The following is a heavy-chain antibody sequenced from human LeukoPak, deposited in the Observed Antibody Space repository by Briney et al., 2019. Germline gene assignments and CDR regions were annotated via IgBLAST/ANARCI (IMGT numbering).Heavy chain of an antibody. J-gene: IGHJ4*02. CDR3: ARSLLWFGELPSLIDY. Sequence: GGSLRLSCAASGFTFSSYSMNWVRQAPGKGLEWVSYISSSGSTIYYADSVKGRFTISRDNAKNSLYLQMNSLRDEDTAVYYCARSLLWFGELPSLIDYWGQGTLGTVSS. V-gene: IGHV3-48*02. D-gene: IGHD3-10*01. CDR1: GFTFSSYS. CDR2: ISSSGSTI.